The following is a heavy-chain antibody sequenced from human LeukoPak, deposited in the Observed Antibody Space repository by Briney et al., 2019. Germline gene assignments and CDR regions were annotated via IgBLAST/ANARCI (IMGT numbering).Heavy chain of an antibody. CDR3: ARQYCSGGSCYSFAFDI. Sequence: ASVKVSCKASGYTFTSYGISWVRQAPGQGLEWMGWISAYNGNTNYAQKLQGRVTMTTDTSTSTAYMELRSLRSDDTAVYYCARQYCSGGSCYSFAFDIWGQGTMVNVSS. V-gene: IGHV1-18*01. CDR2: ISAYNGNT. D-gene: IGHD2-15*01. J-gene: IGHJ3*02. CDR1: GYTFTSYG.